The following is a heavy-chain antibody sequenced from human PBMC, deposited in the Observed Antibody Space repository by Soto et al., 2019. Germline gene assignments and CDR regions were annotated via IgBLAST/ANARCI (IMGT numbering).Heavy chain of an antibody. CDR2: IYHSGST. V-gene: IGHV4-4*02. D-gene: IGHD6-6*01. CDR3: GSSSSEYYYYYGMDV. J-gene: IGHJ6*02. Sequence: ETLSLTCAVSGGPISSSNWWSWVRQPPGKGLEWIGEIYHSGSTNYNPSLKSRVTISVDKSKNQFSLKLSSVTAADTAVYYCGSSSSEYYYYYGMDVWGQGTTVTVSS. CDR1: GGPISSSNW.